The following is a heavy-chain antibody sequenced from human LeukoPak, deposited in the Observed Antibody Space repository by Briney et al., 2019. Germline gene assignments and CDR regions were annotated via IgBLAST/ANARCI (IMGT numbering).Heavy chain of an antibody. CDR1: GGSFSGYY. J-gene: IGHJ4*02. V-gene: IGHV4-34*01. D-gene: IGHD2-21*01. CDR3: ARRGPRRYYFDY. CDR2: IYYGENT. Sequence: PSETLSLTCAVYGGSFSGYYWGWIRQPPGKGLEWIGNIYYGENTYYNPSLKSRVTISIDTSKNQFYLKLSSVTAADTAVYYCARRGPRRYYFDYWGQGTLVTVSS.